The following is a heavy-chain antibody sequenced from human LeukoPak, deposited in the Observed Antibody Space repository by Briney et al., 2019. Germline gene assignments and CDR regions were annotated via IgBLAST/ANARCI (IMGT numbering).Heavy chain of an antibody. J-gene: IGHJ5*02. V-gene: IGHV3-23*01. CDR3: AKRPPGYCSSGSCYSWFDP. D-gene: IGHD2-15*01. CDR2: ISGTGGSI. Sequence: GGSLRLSCAASGFTFSSYAMSWVRQAPGKGLEWVSGISGTGGSIYYADSVKGRFTISRDNSKNTLYLQMNSLRAEDTAVYPCAKRPPGYCSSGSCYSWFDPSGQATLVTAS. CDR1: GFTFSSYA.